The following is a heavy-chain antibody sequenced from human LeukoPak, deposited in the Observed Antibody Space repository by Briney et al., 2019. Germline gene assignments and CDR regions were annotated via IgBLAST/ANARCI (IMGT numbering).Heavy chain of an antibody. Sequence: GESLKISCKASGYRFTDYWIAWVRQMPGIGLEWMGIIYPGDSDTRYSPSFQGQVTISADKSISTAYLQWSSLKASDTAMYYCARSPMNYDFWSGYYTGLLNYWGQGTLVTVSS. CDR3: ARSPMNYDFWSGYYTGLLNY. CDR2: IYPGDSDT. J-gene: IGHJ4*02. V-gene: IGHV5-51*01. D-gene: IGHD3-3*01. CDR1: GYRFTDYW.